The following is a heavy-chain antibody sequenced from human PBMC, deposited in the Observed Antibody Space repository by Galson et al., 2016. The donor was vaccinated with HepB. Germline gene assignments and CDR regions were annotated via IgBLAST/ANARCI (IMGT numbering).Heavy chain of an antibody. Sequence: SLRLSCAASGFTFSTYAMHWVRQAPGKGLEWVAFIYYDGSKKYYAASVKGRFTISRDNSKNTMYLQMNSLRAEDTAAYYCARDGRVREWLKKFYYYGMDVWGQGTTVTVSS. D-gene: IGHD3-3*01. CDR2: IYYDGSKK. V-gene: IGHV3-30*03. CDR1: GFTFSTYA. CDR3: ARDGRVREWLKKFYYYGMDV. J-gene: IGHJ6*02.